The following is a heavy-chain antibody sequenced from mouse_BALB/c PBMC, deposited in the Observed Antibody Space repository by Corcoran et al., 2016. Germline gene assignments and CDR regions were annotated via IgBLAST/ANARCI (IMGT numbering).Heavy chain of an antibody. V-gene: IGHV9-3-1*01. CDR2: INTYTGEP. CDR1: GYTFTNYG. CDR3: AIYYEYAMDY. J-gene: IGHJ4*01. Sequence: QIQLVQSGPELKKPGETVKISCKASGYTFTNYGMNWVKQAPGKGLKWMGWINTYTGEPTYADDFKGRFAFSLETSASPAYLQINNLKNEDPATYFCAIYYEYAMDYWGQGTSVTVSS. D-gene: IGHD2-4*01.